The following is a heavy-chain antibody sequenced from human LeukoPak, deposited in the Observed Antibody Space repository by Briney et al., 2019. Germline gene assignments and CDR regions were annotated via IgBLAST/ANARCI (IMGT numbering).Heavy chain of an antibody. CDR3: ARTRIVGSPADY. CDR2: ISSNGGST. V-gene: IGHV3-64*01. CDR1: GFTFSSYA. D-gene: IGHD1-26*01. J-gene: IGHJ4*02. Sequence: PGGSLRLSCAASGFTFSSYAMHWVRQAPGKGLEYVSAISSNGGSTYYASSVKGRFTISRDNSKNTLYLQMGSLRAEDMAVYYCARTRIVGSPADYWGQGTLVTVSS.